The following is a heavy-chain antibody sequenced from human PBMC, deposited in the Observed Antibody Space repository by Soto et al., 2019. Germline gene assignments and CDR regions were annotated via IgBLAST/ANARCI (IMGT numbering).Heavy chain of an antibody. CDR3: AWESVETWSYEAY. CDR2: ISATGKN. Sequence: QVQLQESGPGRVKPSETLSLTCSVSGGSITDYSWNWIRQSAGNGLEWNGRISATGKNQVNPSLQSRATMSLDTSKNQFSLKLTSVTAADTAVYYGAWESVETWSYEAYWGQGTLVTVSS. J-gene: IGHJ4*02. CDR1: GGSITDYS. V-gene: IGHV4-4*07. D-gene: IGHD1-26*01.